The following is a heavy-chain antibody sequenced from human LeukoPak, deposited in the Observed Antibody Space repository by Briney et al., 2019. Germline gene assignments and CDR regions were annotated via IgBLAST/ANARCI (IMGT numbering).Heavy chain of an antibody. D-gene: IGHD3-10*01. J-gene: IGHJ3*02. Sequence: PGGSLRLSCAASGFTFSIYWMYWVRQAPGKGLMWVSRCDSDGSGTTYVDSVKGRFTVSRDNAKSTLYLQMNSLRAEDTALYYCADHYYGSGTNVFDIWGQGTMVTVSS. CDR3: ADHYYGSGTNVFDI. CDR1: GFTFSIYW. CDR2: CDSDGSGT. V-gene: IGHV3-74*01.